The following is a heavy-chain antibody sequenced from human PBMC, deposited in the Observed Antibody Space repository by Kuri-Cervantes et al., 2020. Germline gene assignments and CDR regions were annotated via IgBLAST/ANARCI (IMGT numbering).Heavy chain of an antibody. V-gene: IGHV4-39*07. CDR2: IYHSGST. CDR3: ARVNPYCGGDCWGYFDY. D-gene: IGHD2-21*02. J-gene: IGHJ4*02. Sequence: ESLKISCTVSGGSISSSSYYWGWIRQPPGKGLEWIGSIYHSGSTYYNPSLKSRVTISVDRSKNQFSLKLSSVTAADTAVYYCARVNPYCGGDCWGYFDYWGQGTLVTVSS. CDR1: GGSISSSSYY.